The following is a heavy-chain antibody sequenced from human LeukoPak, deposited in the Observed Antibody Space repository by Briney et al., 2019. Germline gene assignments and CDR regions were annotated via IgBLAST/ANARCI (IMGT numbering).Heavy chain of an antibody. V-gene: IGHV4-31*03. CDR1: GGSISDAAYY. Sequence: SQTLSLTCTVSGGSISDAAYYWSWIRQHPGEGLKWIGYIYYSGSTSYNPSLKSRVTISVDTSKNRFSLKLSSVTPADTAVYYCARQVYSSSWSYYFEYWGQGILVTVSS. CDR3: ARQVYSSSWSYYFEY. D-gene: IGHD6-13*01. CDR2: IYYSGST. J-gene: IGHJ4*02.